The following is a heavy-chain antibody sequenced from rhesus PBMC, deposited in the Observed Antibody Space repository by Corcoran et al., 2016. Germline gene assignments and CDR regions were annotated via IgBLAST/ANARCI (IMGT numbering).Heavy chain of an antibody. D-gene: IGHD3-28*01. CDR3: ARTTYYYGSGYSYYFDY. Sequence: QVQLQESGPGLVKPSETLSLTCTVSGGSISGYYWNWIRKPPGKGREWIGNTYGSGSTTNYHPSLKSRVTLSVDTSQTQLSLKLSSVTAADTAVYYCARTTYYYGSGYSYYFDYWGQGVLVTVSS. CDR1: GGSISGYY. V-gene: IGHV4S11*01. CDR2: TYGSGSTT. J-gene: IGHJ4*01.